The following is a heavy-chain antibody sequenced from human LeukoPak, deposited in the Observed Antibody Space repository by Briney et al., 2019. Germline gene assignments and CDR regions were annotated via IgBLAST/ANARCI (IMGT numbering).Heavy chain of an antibody. V-gene: IGHV1-18*01. CDR1: GYTVTSYG. D-gene: IGHD2-2*01. CDR2: ISAYNGNT. Sequence: SVKVSCKASGYTVTSYGISWVRQAPGPGLEWMGWISAYNGNTNYAQKLQGRVTMTTDTSTSTAYMELRSLRSDDTAVYYCARDQGIVVVPAATLYYYGMDVWGQGTTVTVSS. J-gene: IGHJ6*02. CDR3: ARDQGIVVVPAATLYYYGMDV.